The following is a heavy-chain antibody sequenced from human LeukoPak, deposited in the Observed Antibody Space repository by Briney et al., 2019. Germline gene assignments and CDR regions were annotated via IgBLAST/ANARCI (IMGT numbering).Heavy chain of an antibody. D-gene: IGHD6-13*01. V-gene: IGHV4-59*01. CDR1: GGSISGDY. CDR2: IHYSGST. CDR3: ARDRPGGSSLDY. Sequence: PSETLSLTCTVSGGSISGDYWSWIRQSPGKGLEWTAYIHYSGSTSYNPSLKSRVTISVDTSKNEFSLKLTSVNAADTAVYYCARDRPGGSSLDYWGQGTLVTVSS. J-gene: IGHJ4*02.